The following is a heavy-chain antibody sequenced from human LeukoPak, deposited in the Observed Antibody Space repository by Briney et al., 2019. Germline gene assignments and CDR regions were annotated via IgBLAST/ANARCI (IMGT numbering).Heavy chain of an antibody. J-gene: IGHJ4*02. D-gene: IGHD6-19*01. V-gene: IGHV4-39*01. CDR1: GGSLSSSNYY. CDR2: IYYSGNT. CDR3: ARQAVAGNGFDY. Sequence: SETLSLTCTVPGGSLSSSNYYWGWIRQPPGKGLEWIGTIYYSGNTYYNPSPKSRVSISVDTSKNQFSLKLSSVTAADTAVYYCARQAVAGNGFDYWGQGTLVTVS.